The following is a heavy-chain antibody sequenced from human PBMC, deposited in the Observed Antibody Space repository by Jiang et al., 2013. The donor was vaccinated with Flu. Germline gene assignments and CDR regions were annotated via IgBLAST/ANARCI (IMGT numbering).Heavy chain of an antibody. D-gene: IGHD5-12*01. J-gene: IGHJ4*02. V-gene: IGHV6-1*01. CDR2: TYYRSKWYN. CDR3: ARIYSGYDPFDY. CDR1: GDSVSGNSAA. Sequence: VKPSQTLSLTCAISGDSVSGNSAAWTWIRQSPSRGLEWLGRTYYRSKWYNDYALSVKSRITINPDTSKNQFSLKLSSVTAADTAVYYCARIYSGYDPFDYWGQGTLVTVSS.